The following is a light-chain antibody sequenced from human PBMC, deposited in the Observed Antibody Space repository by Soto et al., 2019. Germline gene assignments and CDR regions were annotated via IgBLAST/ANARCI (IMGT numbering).Light chain of an antibody. CDR3: QHSDSYSRT. J-gene: IGKJ1*01. Sequence: DIQMTQSPSTLSASVGDRVTITCRASQSIDDWVAWYQQKPGTAPKLLIYDASSLQSGVPSRISGSGSGTEFTLTISSLQPDDVAIYFCQHSDSYSRTFGLGTKVDIK. V-gene: IGKV1-5*01. CDR1: QSIDDW. CDR2: DAS.